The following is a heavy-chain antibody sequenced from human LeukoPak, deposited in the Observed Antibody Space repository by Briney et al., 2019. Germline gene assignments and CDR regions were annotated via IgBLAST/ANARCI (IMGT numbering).Heavy chain of an antibody. D-gene: IGHD6-6*01. V-gene: IGHV3-48*02. CDR1: GLTFSTYS. CDR2: ISSSSSTI. CDR3: AREYSSSSGKALDY. J-gene: IGHJ4*02. Sequence: GGSLRLSCAASGLTFSTYSMNWVRQAPGKGLEWVSYISSSSSTIYYADSVKGRFTISRDNAKNSLHLQMNTLRDEGTAVYYCAREYSSSSGKALDYWGQGTLVTVSS.